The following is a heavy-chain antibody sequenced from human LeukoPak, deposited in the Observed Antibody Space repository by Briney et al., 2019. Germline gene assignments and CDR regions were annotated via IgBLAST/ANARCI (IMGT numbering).Heavy chain of an antibody. CDR2: TSGSGVST. Sequence: PGGSLRLSCAASGFTFSNYAMSWVRQAPGKGLEWVSATSGSGVSTYYADSVKGRFTISRDNSKNTLYLQMNSLRADDTAVYYCAKSIREPGRYFDLWGRGTLVIVSS. V-gene: IGHV3-23*01. J-gene: IGHJ2*01. CDR1: GFTFSNYA. D-gene: IGHD1-26*01. CDR3: AKSIREPGRYFDL.